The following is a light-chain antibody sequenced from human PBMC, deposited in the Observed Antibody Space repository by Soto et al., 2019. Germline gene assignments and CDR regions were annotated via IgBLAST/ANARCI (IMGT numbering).Light chain of an antibody. Sequence: DIVMTQSPDSLAESLGERATINCKSSQSVLYSSNNKNYLAWFQQRPGQPPKLLIYWASTRESGVPDRFSGSGSGTDFTITISSLQAEDVAVYFCQQYYTTPFSFGGGTKVDIK. CDR2: WAS. CDR1: QSVLYSSNNKNY. CDR3: QQYYTTPFS. J-gene: IGKJ4*01. V-gene: IGKV4-1*01.